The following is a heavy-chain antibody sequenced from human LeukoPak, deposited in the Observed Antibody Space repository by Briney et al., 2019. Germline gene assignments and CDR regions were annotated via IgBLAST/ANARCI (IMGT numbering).Heavy chain of an antibody. CDR2: ISSSSSTI. D-gene: IGHD2-2*01. V-gene: IGHV3-48*04. CDR1: GFTFSSYS. J-gene: IGHJ3*02. Sequence: TGGSLRLSCAASGFTFSSYSMNWVRQAPGKGLEWVSYISSSSSTIYYADSVKGRFTISRDNAKNSLYLQMNSLRAEDTALYYCAKDVDSTGDAFDIWGQGTMVTVSS. CDR3: AKDVDSTGDAFDI.